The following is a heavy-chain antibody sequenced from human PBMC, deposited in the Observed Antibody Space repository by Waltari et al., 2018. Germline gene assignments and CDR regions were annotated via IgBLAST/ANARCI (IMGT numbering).Heavy chain of an antibody. Sequence: QVQLQQWGAGLLKPSETLSLTCAVYGGSFSGYYWSWIRQPPGKGLEWSGEINHSGSTNYNRALNSHVSISVDTSKIQCSLKLGSVTAADTAVYYCARGGVLYNSGWFAEYFQHWGQGTLVTVSS. CDR2: INHSGST. CDR1: GGSFSGYY. CDR3: ARGGVLYNSGWFAEYFQH. V-gene: IGHV4-34*01. D-gene: IGHD6-13*01. J-gene: IGHJ1*01.